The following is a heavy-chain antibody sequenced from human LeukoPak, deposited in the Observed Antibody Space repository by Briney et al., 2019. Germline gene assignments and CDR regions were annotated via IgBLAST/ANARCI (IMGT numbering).Heavy chain of an antibody. CDR3: ARCMSELDYGDYAYCDHMDV. V-gene: IGHV4-61*09. CDR2: FYSSTRT. J-gene: IGHJ6*04. CDR1: GDSLTSGSRY. D-gene: IGHD4-17*01. Sequence: SETLSLTCTVSGDSLTSGSRYWRWIRQPAGKGLEWIGHFYSSTRTTYNPSLESRVTISGDRAKNQFSLKLDSVTAADTAVYFCARCMSELDYGDYAYCDHMDVWGKGTTVTVSS.